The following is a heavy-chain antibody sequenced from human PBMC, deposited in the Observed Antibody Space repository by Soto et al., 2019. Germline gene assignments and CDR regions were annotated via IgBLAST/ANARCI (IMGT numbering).Heavy chain of an antibody. J-gene: IGHJ3*01. D-gene: IGHD3-3*01. Sequence: GGSLRLSCAASGFTFTSYWMSWVRQAPGKGLEWVANIKQDGSEKYYVDSVKGRFTISRDNAKNSLYLQMNSLRAEDTAVYYSAREGASGRCYDFWSGYCHDAFDVWGQGTMVTVSS. CDR3: AREGASGRCYDFWSGYCHDAFDV. V-gene: IGHV3-7*01. CDR1: GFTFTSYW. CDR2: IKQDGSEK.